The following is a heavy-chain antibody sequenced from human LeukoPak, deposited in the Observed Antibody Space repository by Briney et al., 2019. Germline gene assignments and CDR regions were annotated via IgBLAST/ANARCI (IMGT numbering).Heavy chain of an antibody. D-gene: IGHD6-13*01. CDR2: INSDGSST. CDR3: VRAYSSSGRGY. Sequence: GGSLRLSCAASGFTFSSYWMHWVRQAPGKGLVWVSRINSDGSSTSYADSVKGRFTISRDNAKNTLYLQMNSLRAEDTAVYYCVRAYSSSGRGYWGQGTLVTVSS. CDR1: GFTFSSYW. V-gene: IGHV3-74*01. J-gene: IGHJ4*02.